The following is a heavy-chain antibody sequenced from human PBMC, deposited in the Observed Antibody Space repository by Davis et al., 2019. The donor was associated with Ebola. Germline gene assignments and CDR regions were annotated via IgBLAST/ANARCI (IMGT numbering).Heavy chain of an antibody. CDR3: AHLFAVVGVGVWFNP. CDR2: ISAYNGNT. CDR1: GYTFTSYG. V-gene: IGHV1-18*01. D-gene: IGHD1-26*01. Sequence: ASVKVSCKASGYTFTSYGISWVRQAPGQGLEWMGWISAYNGNTNYAQKLQGRVTMTTDTSTSTAYMELRSLRSDDTAVYYCAHLFAVVGVGVWFNPWGQGTLVTVSS. J-gene: IGHJ5*02.